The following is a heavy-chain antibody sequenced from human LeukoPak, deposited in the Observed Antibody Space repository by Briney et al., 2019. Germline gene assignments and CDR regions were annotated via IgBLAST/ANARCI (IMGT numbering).Heavy chain of an antibody. CDR2: INAGNGDT. CDR1: GYTFTNYG. J-gene: IGHJ4*02. V-gene: IGHV1-3*01. D-gene: IGHD2-21*01. CDR3: ARDDCGDTCYPGGY. Sequence: ASVKVSCKSSGYTFTNYGIHWVRQAPGQRPEWMGWINAGNGDTKYSHHFQGRVTITRDTSASTAYMEMSSLTSEDTALYYCARDDCGDTCYPGGYWGQGTLVTVSS.